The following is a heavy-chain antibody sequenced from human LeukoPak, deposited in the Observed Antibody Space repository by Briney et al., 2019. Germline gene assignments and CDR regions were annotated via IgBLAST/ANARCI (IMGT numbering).Heavy chain of an antibody. J-gene: IGHJ4*02. CDR2: ISGSGGST. D-gene: IGHD2-2*01. V-gene: IGHV3-23*01. CDR3: AVVVVPAATFDY. CDR1: GFTFSSYA. Sequence: GGSLRLSCAASGFTFSSYAMSWVRQAPGKGLEWVPAISGSGGSTYYADSVKGRFTISRDNSKNTLYLQMNSLRAEDTAVYYCAVVVVPAATFDYWGQGTLVTVSS.